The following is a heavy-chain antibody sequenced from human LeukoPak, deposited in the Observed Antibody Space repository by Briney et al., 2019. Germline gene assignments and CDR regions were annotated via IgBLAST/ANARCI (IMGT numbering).Heavy chain of an antibody. D-gene: IGHD6-19*01. J-gene: IGHJ5*02. Sequence: GGSLRLSCAASGFTFNSYAMSWVRQAPGKGLEWVSAISGSGGSTYYADSVKGRFTISRDNSENTLYLQMNSLRAEDTAVYYCAKDPYSSGWYDNWFDPWGQGTLVTVSS. CDR2: ISGSGGST. V-gene: IGHV3-23*01. CDR1: GFTFNSYA. CDR3: AKDPYSSGWYDNWFDP.